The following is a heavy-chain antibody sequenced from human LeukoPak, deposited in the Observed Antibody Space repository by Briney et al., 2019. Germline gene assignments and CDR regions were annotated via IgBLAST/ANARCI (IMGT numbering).Heavy chain of an antibody. CDR3: AKDKGIAVAGLFDY. D-gene: IGHD6-19*01. J-gene: IGHJ4*02. Sequence: GGSLRLSCAASGFTFSSYAMSWVRQAPGKGLEWVSAISGSGGSTYYADSVKGRFTISRDNSKNTLYLQMNSLRAEGTAVYYCAKDKGIAVAGLFDYWGQGTLVTVSS. CDR1: GFTFSSYA. V-gene: IGHV3-23*01. CDR2: ISGSGGST.